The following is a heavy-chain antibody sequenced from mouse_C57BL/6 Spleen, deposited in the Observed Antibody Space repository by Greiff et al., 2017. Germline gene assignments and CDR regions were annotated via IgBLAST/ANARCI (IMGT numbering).Heavy chain of an antibody. CDR1: GFSLSTFGMG. D-gene: IGHD2-5*01. CDR2: IWWDDDK. V-gene: IGHV8-8*01. CDR3: ARIGRDSNYAWFAY. Sequence: QVTLKVSGPGILQPSQTLSLTCSFSGFSLSTFGMGVGWIRQPSGKGLEWLAHIWWDDDKYYNPALKSRLTISKDTSKNQVFLKLANVDTADTATYYCARIGRDSNYAWFAYWGQGTLVTVSA. J-gene: IGHJ3*01.